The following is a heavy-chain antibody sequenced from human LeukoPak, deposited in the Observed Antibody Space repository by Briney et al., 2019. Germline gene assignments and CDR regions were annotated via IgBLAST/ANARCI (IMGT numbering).Heavy chain of an antibody. D-gene: IGHD3-22*01. CDR1: GFTFSHYW. CDR3: ARDQTDYYDSSSDGY. Sequence: GGSLRLSCVASGFTFSHYWMTWYRQAPGKGLEWVANLNQDGSIQAYGDSVKGRFTISRDNAKNSLYLQMNSLRAEDTAVYYCARDQTDYYDSSSDGYWGQGTLVTVSS. V-gene: IGHV3-7*01. CDR2: LNQDGSIQ. J-gene: IGHJ4*02.